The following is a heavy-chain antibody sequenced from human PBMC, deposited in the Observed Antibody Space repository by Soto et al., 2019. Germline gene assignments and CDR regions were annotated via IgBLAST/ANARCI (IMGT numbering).Heavy chain of an antibody. CDR2: IRSKAYGGTT. Sequence: GGSLRLSCTASGFTFGDYAMSWFRQAPGKGLEWVGFIRSKAYGGTTEYAASVKGRFTISRDDSKSIAYLQMNSLKTEDTAVYYCTRAPELLGVDFDYWGQGTLVTVSS. CDR3: TRAPELLGVDFDY. D-gene: IGHD1-26*01. V-gene: IGHV3-49*03. J-gene: IGHJ4*02. CDR1: GFTFGDYA.